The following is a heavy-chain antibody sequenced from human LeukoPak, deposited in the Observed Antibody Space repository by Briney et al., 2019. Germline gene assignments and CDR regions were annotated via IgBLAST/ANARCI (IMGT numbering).Heavy chain of an antibody. Sequence: GGSLRLSCTASGFSFSDNFMGWIRQAPGKGLEWVSYISSRVDTINYLDAVKGGFSISRDNSKRSLYLHMSSLRVDDTAVYYCARGGYGWTFKQWGQGTLVSVSS. J-gene: IGHJ4*02. CDR3: ARGGYGWTFKQ. CDR2: ISSRVDTI. V-gene: IGHV3-11*01. CDR1: GFSFSDNF. D-gene: IGHD5-18*01.